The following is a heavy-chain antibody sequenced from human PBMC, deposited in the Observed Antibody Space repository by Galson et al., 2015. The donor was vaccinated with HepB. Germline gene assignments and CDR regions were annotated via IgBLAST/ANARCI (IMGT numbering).Heavy chain of an antibody. D-gene: IGHD3-10*01. CDR2: ISNSRSYI. Sequence: SLRLSCAASGFTFSSYSVNWVRQAPGKGLEWVSYISNSRSYIYYADSVRGRFTISSDNARNSLYLQMNSLRDEDTAVYSCAKVFFGSDRYSSYWYFDLWGRGTLVTVSS. J-gene: IGHJ2*01. CDR1: GFTFSSYS. V-gene: IGHV3-21*01. CDR3: AKVFFGSDRYSSYWYFDL.